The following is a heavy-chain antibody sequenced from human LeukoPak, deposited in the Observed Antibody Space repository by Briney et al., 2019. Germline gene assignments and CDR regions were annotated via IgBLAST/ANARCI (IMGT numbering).Heavy chain of an antibody. CDR2: MNPNSGNT. J-gene: IGHJ4*02. CDR3: ARDQGSLTRSWYTGY. Sequence: ASVKVSCKASGYTFTSYDINWVRQATGQGLEWMGWMNPNSGNTGYAQKFQGRVTMTRNTSISTACMELSSLRSEDTAVYFCARDQGSLTRSWYTGYWGQGTQVTVSS. D-gene: IGHD6-13*01. V-gene: IGHV1-8*01. CDR1: GYTFTSYD.